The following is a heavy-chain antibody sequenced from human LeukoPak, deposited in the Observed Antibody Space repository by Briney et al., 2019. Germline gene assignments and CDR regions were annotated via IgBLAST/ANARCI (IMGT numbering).Heavy chain of an antibody. CDR2: INPNSGGT. CDR3: ASTGVVPAAPYYFDY. Sequence: ASVKVSCKASGYTFTGYYMHWVRQAPGQGLEWMGWINPNSGGTNYAQKFPGRVTMTRDTSISTAYMELSRLRSDDTTVYYCASTGVVPAAPYYFDYGGQGTLVTVSS. V-gene: IGHV1-2*02. CDR1: GYTFTGYY. J-gene: IGHJ4*02. D-gene: IGHD2-2*01.